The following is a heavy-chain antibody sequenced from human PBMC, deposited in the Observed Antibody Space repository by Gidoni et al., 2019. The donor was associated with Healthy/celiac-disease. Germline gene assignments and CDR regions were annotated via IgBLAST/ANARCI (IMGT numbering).Heavy chain of an antibody. Sequence: EVQLVESGGLLVRLGRSLRLPCAASGSSFDCYGIRWVRQAPGRRLEWGYGIKWNGGSTGYADYVKGRFAIARDNAKNSLYLQMNSLRAEDTALYYCARDHCLRSYYGSGNDAFDIWGQGTMVTVSS. CDR3: ARDHCLRSYYGSGNDAFDI. CDR2: IKWNGGST. D-gene: IGHD3-10*01. V-gene: IGHV3-20*04. J-gene: IGHJ3*02. CDR1: GSSFDCYG.